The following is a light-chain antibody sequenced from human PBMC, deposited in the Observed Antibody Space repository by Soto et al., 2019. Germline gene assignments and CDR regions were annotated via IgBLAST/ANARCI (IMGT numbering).Light chain of an antibody. J-gene: IGKJ4*01. CDR2: GAS. CDR3: QQYNKWPPVT. V-gene: IGKV3-15*01. Sequence: EIVMTQSPAPPSVSPGERATPGCRSSQSVSSNLAWYQQKPGQAPRLLIYGASTRATGIPTRFSGSGSGTAFTLTISSLQSEDFAVYYCQQYNKWPPVTFGGGTKVDIK. CDR1: QSVSSN.